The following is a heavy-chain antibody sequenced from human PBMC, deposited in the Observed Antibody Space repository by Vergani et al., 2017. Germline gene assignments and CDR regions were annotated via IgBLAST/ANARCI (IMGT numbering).Heavy chain of an antibody. CDR2: INPNSGGQ. J-gene: IGHJ4*02. CDR1: GYTFPAYF. Sequence: QVQLVQSGAEVKKPGASVKVSCRASGYTFPAYFMHWVRQAPGQGLEWRGWINPNSGGQNYAQKFQGRVTMNRDTSISTAYMELSNLRSDDTAVYYCARVGTSSNRDYFDYWGQGTLVTVSS. D-gene: IGHD2-2*01. CDR3: ARVGTSSNRDYFDY. V-gene: IGHV1-2*02.